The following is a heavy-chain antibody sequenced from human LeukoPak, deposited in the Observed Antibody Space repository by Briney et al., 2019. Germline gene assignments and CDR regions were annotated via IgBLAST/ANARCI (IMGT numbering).Heavy chain of an antibody. CDR3: ARLSSIAARGEWFDP. Sequence: SVKVSCKASGCTFSSYAISWVRQAPGQGLEWMGGIIPIFGTANYAQKFQGRVTITADESTSTAYMELSSLRSEDTAVYYCARLSSIAARGEWFDPWGQGTLVTVSS. V-gene: IGHV1-69*13. J-gene: IGHJ5*02. CDR2: IIPIFGTA. CDR1: GCTFSSYA. D-gene: IGHD6-6*01.